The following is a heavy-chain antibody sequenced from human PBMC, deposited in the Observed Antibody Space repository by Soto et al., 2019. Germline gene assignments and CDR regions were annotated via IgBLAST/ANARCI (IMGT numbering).Heavy chain of an antibody. CDR1: GYTFTSYG. Sequence: ASVKVSCKASGYTFTSYGISWVRQAPGQGLEWMGWISAYNGNTNYAQKLQGRVTMTTDTSTSTAYMELRSLRSDDTAVYYCARDLAGIVGASYPGWFDPWGQGTLVTVSS. CDR3: ARDLAGIVGASYPGWFDP. D-gene: IGHD1-26*01. V-gene: IGHV1-18*01. J-gene: IGHJ5*02. CDR2: ISAYNGNT.